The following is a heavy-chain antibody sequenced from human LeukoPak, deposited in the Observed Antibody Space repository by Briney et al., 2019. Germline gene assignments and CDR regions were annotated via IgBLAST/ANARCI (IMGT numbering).Heavy chain of an antibody. CDR3: TTVPYGGYVDY. CDR2: IKSKTDGGTT. Sequence: PGGSLRLSCAASVFTFSIAWMSWVRQAPGKGLEWVGRIKSKTDGGTTDYAAPVKGRFTISRDDSKNTLYLQMNSLKTEDTAVYYCTTVPYGGYVDYWGQGTLVTVSS. J-gene: IGHJ4*02. D-gene: IGHD4-23*01. CDR1: VFTFSIAW. V-gene: IGHV3-15*01.